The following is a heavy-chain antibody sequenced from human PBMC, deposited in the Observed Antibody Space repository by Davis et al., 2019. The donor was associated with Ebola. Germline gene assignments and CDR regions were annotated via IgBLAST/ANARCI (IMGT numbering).Heavy chain of an antibody. D-gene: IGHD2-8*02. Sequence: GESLKISCAASGFTFSSYWMSWVRQAPGKGLEWVANIKQDGSEKYYADSVKGRFTISRDNSKNTLYLQMNSLRAEDTAVYYCAKVLVRLVVYGLGMDVWGQGTTVTVSS. J-gene: IGHJ6*02. CDR2: IKQDGSEK. CDR1: GFTFSSYW. V-gene: IGHV3-7*01. CDR3: AKVLVRLVVYGLGMDV.